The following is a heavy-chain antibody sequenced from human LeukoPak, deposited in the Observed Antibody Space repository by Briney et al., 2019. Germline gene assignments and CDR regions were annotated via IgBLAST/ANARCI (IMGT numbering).Heavy chain of an antibody. CDR1: GFTFSSYE. J-gene: IGHJ3*02. Sequence: GGSLRLSCAASGFTFSSYEMNWVRQAPGKGLEWVSYISSSGSTIYYADSVKGRFTISRDNAKNSLYLQMNSLRAEDTAVYYCARTDSSGYLNAFDIWGQETMVTVSS. CDR2: ISSSGSTI. V-gene: IGHV3-48*03. CDR3: ARTDSSGYLNAFDI. D-gene: IGHD3-22*01.